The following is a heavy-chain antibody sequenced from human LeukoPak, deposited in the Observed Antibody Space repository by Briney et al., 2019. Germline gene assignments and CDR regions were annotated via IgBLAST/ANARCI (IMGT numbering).Heavy chain of an antibody. CDR2: IYSGGST. CDR1: GFTVSSNY. V-gene: IGHV3-66*01. Sequence: PGGSLRLSCAASGFTVSSNYMSWVRQAPGKGLEWVSVIYSGGSTYYADSVKGRFTISRDNSKNTLYLQMNSLRAEDTAVYYCAREGAYGSGSYYSYGMDVWGQGTTVTVSS. J-gene: IGHJ6*02. CDR3: AREGAYGSGSYYSYGMDV. D-gene: IGHD3-10*01.